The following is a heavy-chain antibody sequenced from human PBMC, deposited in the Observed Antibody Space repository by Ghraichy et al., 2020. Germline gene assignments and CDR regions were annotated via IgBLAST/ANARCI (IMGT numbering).Heavy chain of an antibody. D-gene: IGHD2-15*01. CDR1: GFTFSSYW. CDR3: ARDCSGVSCYHLMGVY. CDR2: IKQDGSEK. Sequence: GGSLRLSCAASGFTFSSYWMSWVRQAPGKGLEWVANIKQDGSEKYYVDSVKGRFTISRDNAKNSLWLQMYRLRPEDTAVYYCARDCSGVSCYHLMGVYWGQGTLVTVSS. J-gene: IGHJ4*02. V-gene: IGHV3-7*03.